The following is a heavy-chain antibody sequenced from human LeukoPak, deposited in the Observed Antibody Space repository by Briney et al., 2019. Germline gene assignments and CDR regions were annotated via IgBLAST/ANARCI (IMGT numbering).Heavy chain of an antibody. CDR1: GFTFSSYG. Sequence: GESLRLSCAASGFTFSSYGMSWVRQAPGKGLEWVSGISGSGGSTYYADSVKGRFTISRDSSKSTLYLQMNSLRTEDTAVYYCAKRGYYDSSGYYGPFDYWGQGTLVTVSS. CDR2: ISGSGGST. CDR3: AKRGYYDSSGYYGPFDY. D-gene: IGHD3-22*01. J-gene: IGHJ4*02. V-gene: IGHV3-23*01.